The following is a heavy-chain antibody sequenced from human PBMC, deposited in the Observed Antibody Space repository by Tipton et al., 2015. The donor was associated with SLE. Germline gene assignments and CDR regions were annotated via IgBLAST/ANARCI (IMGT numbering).Heavy chain of an antibody. J-gene: IGHJ4*02. CDR2: IYHSGST. CDR3: ARALQNYFDY. Sequence: TLSLTCAVYGGSFSGYYWSWIRQPPGKGLEWIGSIYHSGSTYYNPSLKSRVTISVDTSKNQFSLQLSSVTAADTAVYYCARALQNYFDYWGQGTLVTVSS. CDR1: GGSFSGYY. V-gene: IGHV4-34*01.